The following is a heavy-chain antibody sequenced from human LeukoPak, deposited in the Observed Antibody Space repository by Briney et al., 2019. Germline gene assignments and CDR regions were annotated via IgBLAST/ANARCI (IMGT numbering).Heavy chain of an antibody. Sequence: GGSLRLSCAASGFTFSSYWMHWVRQAPGKGLVWVSRINSDGSSTSYADSVKGRFTISRDNAKNTLYLQMNSLRAEDTAVYYCARDPLDGYSSGWYYFDYWGQGTLVTVSP. J-gene: IGHJ4*02. CDR3: ARDPLDGYSSGWYYFDY. V-gene: IGHV3-74*01. D-gene: IGHD6-19*01. CDR1: GFTFSSYW. CDR2: INSDGSST.